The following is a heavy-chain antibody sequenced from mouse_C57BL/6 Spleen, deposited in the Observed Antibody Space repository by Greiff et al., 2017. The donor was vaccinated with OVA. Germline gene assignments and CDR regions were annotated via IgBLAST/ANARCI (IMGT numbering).Heavy chain of an antibody. CDR1: GFTFTDYY. J-gene: IGHJ1*03. V-gene: IGHV7-3*01. Sequence: EVKLVESGGGLVQPGGSLSLSCAASGFTFTDYYMSWVRQPPGKALEWLGFISNNANGYTSDYSASVKGRFTISRDNSQSILYLLMIALRAEDSATYYCAGFSYCYGSSNWYFDVRGTGATVTVSS. D-gene: IGHD1-1*01. CDR3: AGFSYCYGSSNWYFDV. CDR2: ISNNANGYTS.